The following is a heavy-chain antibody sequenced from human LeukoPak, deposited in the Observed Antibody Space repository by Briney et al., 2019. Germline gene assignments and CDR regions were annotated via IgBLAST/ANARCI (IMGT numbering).Heavy chain of an antibody. D-gene: IGHD3-22*01. CDR2: IYTSGST. CDR3: ARDSVGYYDSSGYSI. V-gene: IGHV4-61*02. CDR1: GGSIGSGSYY. J-gene: IGHJ3*02. Sequence: SQTLSLTCTVSGGSIGSGSYYWSWIRQPAGKGLEWIGRIYTSGSTNYNPSLKSRVTISVDTSKNQFSLKLSSVTAADTAVYYCARDSVGYYDSSGYSIWGQGTMVTVSS.